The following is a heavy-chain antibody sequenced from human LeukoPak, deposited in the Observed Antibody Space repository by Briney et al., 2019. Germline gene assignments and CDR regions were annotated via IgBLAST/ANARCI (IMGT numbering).Heavy chain of an antibody. CDR2: INHSGST. V-gene: IGHV4-34*01. D-gene: IGHD2-2*02. J-gene: IGHJ5*02. CDR1: GGSFSGYY. Sequence: SETLSLTCAVYGGSFSGYYWSWIRQPPGKGLEWIGEINHSGSTNYNPSLKSRVSISVDTSKNQFSLKLSSATAADTAVYYCARYRLKVPAAIRNWFDPWGQGTLVTVSS. CDR3: ARYRLKVPAAIRNWFDP.